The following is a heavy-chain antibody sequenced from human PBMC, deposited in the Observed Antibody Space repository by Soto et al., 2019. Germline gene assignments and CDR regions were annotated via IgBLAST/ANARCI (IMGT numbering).Heavy chain of an antibody. Sequence: QVQLQESGPGLVEPSETLSLTCTVTDGSISSSNFHWAWVRQPPGGGLEWIGRIFHTGGTYARPSLKGRVPMSDATSRTQFSLKVRSVTTSDTVIYFCAGELLGSPEYWGHGTLVTVSS. CDR3: AGELLGSPEY. D-gene: IGHD1-7*01. V-gene: IGHV4-39*01. J-gene: IGHJ4*01. CDR2: IFHTGGT. CDR1: DGSISSSNFH.